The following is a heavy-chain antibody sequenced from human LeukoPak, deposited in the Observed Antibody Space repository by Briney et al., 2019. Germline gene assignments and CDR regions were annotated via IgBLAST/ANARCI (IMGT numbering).Heavy chain of an antibody. CDR2: ISSSGSTI. J-gene: IGHJ4*02. CDR1: GFTFSDYY. Sequence: PGGSLRLSCAASGFTFSDYYMSWIRQAPGKGLEWVSYISSSGSTIYYADSVKGRFTISRDNSKNTLYLQMNSLRAEDTAVYYCAKDLGVYDSSGYSFDYWGQGTLVTVSS. V-gene: IGHV3-11*01. D-gene: IGHD3-22*01. CDR3: AKDLGVYDSSGYSFDY.